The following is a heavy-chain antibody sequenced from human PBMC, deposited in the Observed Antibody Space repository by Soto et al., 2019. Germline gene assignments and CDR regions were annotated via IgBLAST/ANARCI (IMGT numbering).Heavy chain of an antibody. Sequence: QVQLVQSGAEVKKPGSSVKVSCKASGGTFSSYAISWVRQAPGQGLEWMGGIIPIFGTANYAQKFQGRVTITADESTSTAYMELSSLRSEDTAVYYCARSAAWELLRGVSYGMDVWGQGTTVTVSS. J-gene: IGHJ6*02. V-gene: IGHV1-69*01. CDR3: ARSAAWELLRGVSYGMDV. CDR1: GGTFSSYA. D-gene: IGHD1-26*01. CDR2: IIPIFGTA.